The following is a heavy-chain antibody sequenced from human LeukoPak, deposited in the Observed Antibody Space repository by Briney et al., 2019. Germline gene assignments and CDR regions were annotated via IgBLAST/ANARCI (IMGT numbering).Heavy chain of an antibody. V-gene: IGHV1-24*01. CDR3: ATGYYDYVWGSYRYLYYFDY. CDR1: GYTLTELS. D-gene: IGHD3-16*02. J-gene: IGHJ4*02. CDR2: FGPEDGET. Sequence: ASVKVSCKVSGYTLTELSMHWVRQAPGKGFEWMGGFGPEDGETIYAQKFQGRVTMTEDTSTDTAYMELSSLRSEDTAVYYCATGYYDYVWGSYRYLYYFDYWGQGTLVTVSS.